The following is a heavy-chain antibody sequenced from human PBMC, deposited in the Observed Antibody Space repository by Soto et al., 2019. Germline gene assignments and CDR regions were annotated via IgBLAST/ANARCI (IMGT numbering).Heavy chain of an antibody. J-gene: IGHJ6*02. Sequence: EVQLVESGGGLVQPGGSLRLSCEASGFTFRNYDMHWVRQGTGKGLEWVSGISAAGDPDYADSVEGRFTISRENAQNSFFLQMNSRRVVDTAVYYFARTDRDFYGLDVWGQGTTVIVFS. CDR1: GFTFRNYD. CDR3: ARTDRDFYGLDV. V-gene: IGHV3-13*05. CDR2: ISAAGDP.